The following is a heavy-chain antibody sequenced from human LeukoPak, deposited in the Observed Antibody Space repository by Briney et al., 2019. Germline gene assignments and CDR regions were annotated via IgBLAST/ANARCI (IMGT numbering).Heavy chain of an antibody. V-gene: IGHV4-38-2*02. CDR3: ARGTGTTLRFSFDY. J-gene: IGHJ4*02. CDR1: GYSISSGYY. D-gene: IGHD1-1*01. Sequence: SETLSLTCTVSGYSISSGYYWGWIRQPPGKGLEWIGSIYHSESTYYNPSLKSRVTISVDTSKNQFSLKLSSVTAADTAVYYCARGTGTTLRFSFDYWGQGTLVTVSS. CDR2: IYHSEST.